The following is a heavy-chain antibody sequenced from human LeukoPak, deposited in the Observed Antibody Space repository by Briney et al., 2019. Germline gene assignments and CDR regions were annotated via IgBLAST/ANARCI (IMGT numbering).Heavy chain of an antibody. D-gene: IGHD3-22*01. Sequence: PSETLSLTCTVSGGSISSSSYYWGWIRQPPGKGLEWIGSIYYSGSTYYNPSLKSRVTISVDTSKNQFSLKLSSVTAADTAVYYCARVHSYYYDSSGYYGDFDYWGQGTLVTVSS. CDR2: IYYSGST. J-gene: IGHJ4*02. CDR3: ARVHSYYYDSSGYYGDFDY. V-gene: IGHV4-39*07. CDR1: GGSISSSSYY.